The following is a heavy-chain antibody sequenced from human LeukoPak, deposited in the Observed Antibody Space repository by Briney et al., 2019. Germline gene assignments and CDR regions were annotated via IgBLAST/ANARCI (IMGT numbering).Heavy chain of an antibody. V-gene: IGHV4-39*07. CDR3: ARGELVARLDY. CDR2: IYYSGST. CDR1: GFTVSSNY. D-gene: IGHD3-10*01. J-gene: IGHJ4*02. Sequence: GSLRLSCAASGFTVSSNYMSWVRQAPGKGLEWIGSIYYSGSTYYNPSLKSRVTISVDTSKNQFSLKLSSVTAADTAVYYCARGELVARLDYWGQGTLVTVSS.